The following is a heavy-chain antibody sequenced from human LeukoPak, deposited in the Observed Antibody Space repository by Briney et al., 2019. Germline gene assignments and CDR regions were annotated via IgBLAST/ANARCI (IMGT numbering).Heavy chain of an antibody. J-gene: IGHJ4*02. Sequence: NPSETLSLTCSVSGYSISSGYYWGWIRQPPGKGLEWIGSIYHSGSTYYNPSLKSRVTISLDTSKNQFSLTLSAVTAADTALYYCARDRIQLWSVRGDYWGQGTLVIVSS. V-gene: IGHV4-38-2*02. CDR3: ARDRIQLWSVRGDY. CDR2: IYHSGST. CDR1: GYSISSGYY. D-gene: IGHD5-18*01.